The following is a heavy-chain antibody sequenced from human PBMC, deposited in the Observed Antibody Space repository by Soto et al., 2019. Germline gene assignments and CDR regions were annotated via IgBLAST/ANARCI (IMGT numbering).Heavy chain of an antibody. D-gene: IGHD3-3*01. Sequence: PGESLKISCKGSGYSFTSYWIGWVRQMPGKGLEWMGIIYPGDSDTRYSPSFQGQVTISADKSISTAYLQWSSLKASDTAMYYCARLGRTYYDFWSGYSRRYYYGMDVWGQGTTVTVS. CDR1: GYSFTSYW. CDR3: ARLGRTYYDFWSGYSRRYYYGMDV. CDR2: IYPGDSDT. V-gene: IGHV5-51*01. J-gene: IGHJ6*02.